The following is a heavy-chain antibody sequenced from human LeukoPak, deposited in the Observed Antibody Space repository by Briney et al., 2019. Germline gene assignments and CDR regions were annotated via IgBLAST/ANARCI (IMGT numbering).Heavy chain of an antibody. D-gene: IGHD2-21*02. CDR1: GGSISSYY. V-gene: IGHV4-59*08. CDR2: IYYTGRT. J-gene: IGHJ4*02. Sequence: SETLSLTCTVSGGSISSYYWSWIRQPPGKGLEWIGYIYYTGRTNYNPSLKSRVTISVDTSENQFPLKLSSVTAADTAVYYCARFAYCGSNCWYYFDYWGQGTLVTVSS. CDR3: ARFAYCGSNCWYYFDY.